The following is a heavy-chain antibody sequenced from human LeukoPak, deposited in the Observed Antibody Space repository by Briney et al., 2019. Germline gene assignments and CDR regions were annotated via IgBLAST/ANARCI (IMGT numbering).Heavy chain of an antibody. CDR3: AKVGGSGWYRLGFDY. CDR1: RFTFSSYA. Sequence: GGSLRLSCAASRFTFSSYAMSWVRQAPGKGLEWVSAISGSGGSTYYADSVKGRFTISRDNSKNTLYLQMNSLRAEDTAVYYCAKVGGSGWYRLGFDYWGQGTLVTVSS. J-gene: IGHJ4*02. CDR2: ISGSGGST. D-gene: IGHD6-19*01. V-gene: IGHV3-23*01.